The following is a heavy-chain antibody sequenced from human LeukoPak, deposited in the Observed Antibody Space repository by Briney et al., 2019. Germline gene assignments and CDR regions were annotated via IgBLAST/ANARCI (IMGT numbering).Heavy chain of an antibody. CDR2: MNPNSGNT. Sequence: ASVKVSCKASGYTFTSYDINWVRQATRQGLEWMGWMNPNSGNTGYAQKFQGRVTMTRNTSISTAYMELSSLRSEDTAVYYCARGRRSKITMIVVAIYYFDYWGQGTLVTVSS. J-gene: IGHJ4*02. D-gene: IGHD3-22*01. V-gene: IGHV1-8*01. CDR1: GYTFTSYD. CDR3: ARGRRSKITMIVVAIYYFDY.